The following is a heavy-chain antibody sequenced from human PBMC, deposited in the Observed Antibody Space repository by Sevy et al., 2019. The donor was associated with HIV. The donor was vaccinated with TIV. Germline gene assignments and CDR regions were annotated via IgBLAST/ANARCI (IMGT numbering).Heavy chain of an antibody. CDR3: ARDLPPSATTVTHFDY. V-gene: IGHV3-48*03. J-gene: IGHJ4*02. D-gene: IGHD4-17*01. Sequence: GGSQRLSCAASGFTFSSYEMNWVRQAPGKGLEWVSYISNSRTTISYSDSVRGRFSISRDNARNSLHLQMNSLRAEDTAVYYCARDLPPSATTVTHFDYWGQGTLVTVSS. CDR1: GFTFSSYE. CDR2: ISNSRTTI.